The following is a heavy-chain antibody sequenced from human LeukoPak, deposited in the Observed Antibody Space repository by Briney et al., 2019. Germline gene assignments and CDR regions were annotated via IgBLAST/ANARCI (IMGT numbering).Heavy chain of an antibody. CDR1: GYSFSSYW. D-gene: IGHD5-12*01. J-gene: IGHJ4*02. V-gene: IGHV5-51*01. Sequence: GESLKISCKGSGYSFSSYWIGWVRQMPGKGLEWMGIIYPGDSDTRYSPSFQGQVTISADKSISTAYLQWSSLKASDTAMYYCARRDPGAYSGYDSSFDYWGQGTLVTVSS. CDR3: ARRDPGAYSGYDSSFDY. CDR2: IYPGDSDT.